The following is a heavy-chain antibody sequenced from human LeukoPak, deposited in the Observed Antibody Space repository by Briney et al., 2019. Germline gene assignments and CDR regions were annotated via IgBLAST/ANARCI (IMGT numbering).Heavy chain of an antibody. D-gene: IGHD4-17*01. CDR1: GFTFSSYA. V-gene: IGHV3-30*04. CDR3: ARDLYDYGDYGGANDY. CDR2: ISYDGSNK. Sequence: PGRSLRLSCAASGFTFSSYAMHWVRQAPGKGLEWVAVISYDGSNKYYADSVKGRFTISRDNSKNTLYLQMNSLRAEDTAVYYCARDLYDYGDYGGANDYWGQGTLVTVSS. J-gene: IGHJ4*02.